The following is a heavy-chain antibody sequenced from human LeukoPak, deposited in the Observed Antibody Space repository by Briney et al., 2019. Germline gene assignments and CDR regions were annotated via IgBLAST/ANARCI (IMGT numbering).Heavy chain of an antibody. CDR3: ARDRVGALY. Sequence: SETLSLTCTVSGGSISSYYWSWIRQPPGKGLEWIGRIYYSGSTNSNPSLKSRVTISVESSKNQFSLRLSSVTPADTAVYYCARDRVGALYWGHGTLVTVSS. D-gene: IGHD1-26*01. CDR1: GGSISSYY. V-gene: IGHV4-59*01. J-gene: IGHJ4*01. CDR2: IYYSGST.